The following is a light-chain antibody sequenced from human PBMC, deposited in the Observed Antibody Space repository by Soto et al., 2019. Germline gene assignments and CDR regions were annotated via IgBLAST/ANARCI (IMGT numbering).Light chain of an antibody. CDR3: ATWDDTMISPV. Sequence: QSVLTQPPSASGAPGQRVTISCSGSSCNIGINFVYWYQQLPGAAPKLLISMNNQRPSGGPDRFSGSKSGTSASLAISGRRSEDEADYICATWDDTMISPVFGGGTKLTVL. V-gene: IGLV1-47*01. J-gene: IGLJ3*02. CDR1: SCNIGINF. CDR2: MNN.